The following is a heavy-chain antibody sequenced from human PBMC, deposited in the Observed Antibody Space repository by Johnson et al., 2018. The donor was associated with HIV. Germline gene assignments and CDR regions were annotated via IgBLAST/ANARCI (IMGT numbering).Heavy chain of an antibody. D-gene: IGHD1-14*01. J-gene: IGHJ3*02. CDR3: AKGGSLTQDAPFDI. Sequence: VQLVESGGGLVQPGGSLRLSCAASGFTFSSYEMNWVRQAPGKGLEWVSYISSSGSTIYYADSVKGRFTISRDNAKNSLYLQMNSLRAEDTAVYYCAKGGSLTQDAPFDIWGQGTMVTVSS. CDR1: GFTFSSYE. V-gene: IGHV3-48*03. CDR2: ISSSGSTI.